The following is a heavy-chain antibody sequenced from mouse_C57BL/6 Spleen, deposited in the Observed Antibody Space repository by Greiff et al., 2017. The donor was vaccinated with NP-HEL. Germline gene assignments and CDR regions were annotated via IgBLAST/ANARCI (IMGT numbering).Heavy chain of an antibody. CDR2: ISSGGSYT. D-gene: IGHD2-4*01. Sequence: EVKVVESGGDLVKPGGSLKLSCAASGFTFSSYGMSWVRQTPDKRLEWVATISSGGSYTYYPDSVKGRFTISRDNAKNTLYLQMSSLKSEDTAMYYCARPSTMITKAFAYWGQGTLVTVSA. CDR3: ARPSTMITKAFAY. J-gene: IGHJ3*01. CDR1: GFTFSSYG. V-gene: IGHV5-6*01.